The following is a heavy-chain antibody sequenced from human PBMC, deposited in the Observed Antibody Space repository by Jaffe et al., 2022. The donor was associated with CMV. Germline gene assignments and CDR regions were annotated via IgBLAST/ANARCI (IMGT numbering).Heavy chain of an antibody. V-gene: IGHV3-23*04. CDR2: ISGSGGST. D-gene: IGHD3-16*01. J-gene: IGHJ1*01. CDR1: GFSFSSYA. Sequence: EVQLVESGGGLVQPGGSLRLSCAASGFSFSSYAMSWVRQAPGKGLEWVSLISGSGGSTHYADSVKGRFTISRDNSKNTLYLQMNSLRAEDTAVYYCAKDLSGTPWGYFQHWGQGTLVTVSS. CDR3: AKDLSGTPWGYFQH.